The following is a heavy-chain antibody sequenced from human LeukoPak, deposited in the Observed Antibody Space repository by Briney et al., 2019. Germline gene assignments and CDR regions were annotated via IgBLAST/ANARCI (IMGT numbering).Heavy chain of an antibody. V-gene: IGHV3-33*01. CDR2: IWYDGSNK. Sequence: PGGSPRLSCAASGFTFSSYGMHWVRRAPGKGLEWVAVIWYDGSNKYYADSVKGRFTISRDNSKNTLYLQMNSLRAEDTAVYYCARAPLYDSSGPWDYWGQGTLVTVSS. CDR1: GFTFSSYG. D-gene: IGHD3-22*01. J-gene: IGHJ4*02. CDR3: ARAPLYDSSGPWDY.